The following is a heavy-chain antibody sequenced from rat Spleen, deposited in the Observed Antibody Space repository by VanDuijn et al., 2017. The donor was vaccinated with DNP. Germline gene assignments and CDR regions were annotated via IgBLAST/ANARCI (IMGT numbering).Heavy chain of an antibody. D-gene: IGHD2-1*01. J-gene: IGHJ4*01. CDR2: INTDGGNT. CDR1: GFTFSTYW. CDR3: ARHGEVPTRYAMDA. V-gene: IGHV5-58*01. Sequence: EVQLMESGGDLVQPGRALKLSCVASGFTFSTYWKFWVRQAPGKGLEWVASINTDGGNTYYPDSVKGRFTISRDNAKTTLYLQMDSLRSEETATYYCARHGEVPTRYAMDAWGQGTSVTVSS.